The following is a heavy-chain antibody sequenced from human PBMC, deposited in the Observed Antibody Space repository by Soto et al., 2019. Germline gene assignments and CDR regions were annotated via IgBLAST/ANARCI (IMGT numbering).Heavy chain of an antibody. Sequence: QVQLVESGGGVVQPGRSLRLSCAASGFTFSSYGMHWVRQAPGKGLEWVAVIWYDGSNKYYADSVKGRFTISRDNSKNTLYLQMSSLRAEDTAVYYCARDSYSSGWYFYYWGQGTLVTVSS. CDR1: GFTFSSYG. D-gene: IGHD6-19*01. J-gene: IGHJ4*02. CDR3: ARDSYSSGWYFYY. V-gene: IGHV3-33*01. CDR2: IWYDGSNK.